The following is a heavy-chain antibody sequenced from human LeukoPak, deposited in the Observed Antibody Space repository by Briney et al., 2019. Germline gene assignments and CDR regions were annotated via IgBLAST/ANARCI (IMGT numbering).Heavy chain of an antibody. D-gene: IGHD2-15*01. V-gene: IGHV4-59*01. J-gene: IGHJ4*02. Sequence: SETLSLTCTVSGGSISSYYWSWIRHPPGKGLEWIGYIYYSGSTNYNPSLKSRVTISVDTSKNQFSLKLSSVTAADTAVYYCARDHSLFDYWGQGTLVTVSS. CDR1: GGSISSYY. CDR2: IYYSGST. CDR3: ARDHSLFDY.